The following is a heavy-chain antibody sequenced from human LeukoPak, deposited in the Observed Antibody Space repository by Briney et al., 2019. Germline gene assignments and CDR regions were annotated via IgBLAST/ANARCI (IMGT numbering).Heavy chain of an antibody. CDR2: INSYWDRT. D-gene: IGHD6-13*01. V-gene: IGHV3-64*01. J-gene: IGHJ4*02. CDR1: GFSFTSYA. CDR3: AREIGYQSGWTFDY. Sequence: GGSPRLSCAASGFSFTSYAMHWVRQAPGKGLEYVSGINSYWDRTYYANSVKGRFTVTRDNSKNTLYLQMGSLTAEDMAVYYCAREIGYQSGWTFDYWGQGTLVTVSS.